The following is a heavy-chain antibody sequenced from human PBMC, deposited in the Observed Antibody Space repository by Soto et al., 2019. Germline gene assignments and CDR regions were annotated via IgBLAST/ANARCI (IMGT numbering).Heavy chain of an antibody. CDR3: ARNSGSYAADYFDY. CDR1: GGSVSSGSYY. D-gene: IGHD1-26*01. J-gene: IGHJ4*02. V-gene: IGHV4-61*01. CDR2: IYYSGST. Sequence: NPSETLSLTCTVSGGSVSSGSYYWSWIRQPPGKGLEWIGYIYYSGSTNYNPSLKSRVTISVDTSKNQFSLKLSSVTAADTAVYYCARNSGSYAADYFDYWGQGTLVPVAS.